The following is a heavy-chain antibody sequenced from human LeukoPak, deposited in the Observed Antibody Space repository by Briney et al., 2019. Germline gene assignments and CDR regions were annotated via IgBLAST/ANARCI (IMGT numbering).Heavy chain of an antibody. CDR2: ISSSGSNI. V-gene: IGHV3-21*01. CDR1: NFTFSSYT. Sequence: GGSLRLSCAGSNFTFSSYTLNWVRQGPGKGLEWLSSISSSGSNIYYADSVKGRFTISRDNAKKTLFLQMNSLRAEDSAAYYCATRVTTFLQWGQGTLVTVSS. D-gene: IGHD4-11*01. J-gene: IGHJ4*02. CDR3: ATRVTTFLQ.